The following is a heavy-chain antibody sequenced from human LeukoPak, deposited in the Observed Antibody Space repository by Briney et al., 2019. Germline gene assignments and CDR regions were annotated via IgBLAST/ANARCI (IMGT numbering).Heavy chain of an antibody. J-gene: IGHJ5*02. Sequence: TSETLSLTCTVSGGSISSYYWSWIRQPPGKGLEWIGYIYYSGSTNYSPSLKSRVTISVDTSKNQFSLKLSSVTAADTAVYYCARVVAVSKNWFDPWGQGTLVTVSS. CDR2: IYYSGST. V-gene: IGHV4-59*01. CDR1: GGSISSYY. CDR3: ARVVAVSKNWFDP. D-gene: IGHD6-19*01.